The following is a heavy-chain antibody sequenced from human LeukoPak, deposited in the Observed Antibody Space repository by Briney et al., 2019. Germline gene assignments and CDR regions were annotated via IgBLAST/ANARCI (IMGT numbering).Heavy chain of an antibody. J-gene: IGHJ4*02. V-gene: IGHV3-23*01. CDR2: ISGSGGST. Sequence: SGGSLRLSCAASGLTFSSYAMSWVRQAPGKGLEWVSAISGSGGSTYYADSVKGRFTISRDNSKNTLYLQMNSLRAEDTAVYYCAKDSTYYDILTGYSPFDYWGQGTLVTVSS. CDR1: GLTFSSYA. D-gene: IGHD3-9*01. CDR3: AKDSTYYDILTGYSPFDY.